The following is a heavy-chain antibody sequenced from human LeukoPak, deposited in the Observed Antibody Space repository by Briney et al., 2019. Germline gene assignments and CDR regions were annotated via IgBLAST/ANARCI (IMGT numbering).Heavy chain of an antibody. Sequence: PGGSLRLSCAASGFTVSSNYMSWVRQAPGKGLEWVSVIYSGGSTCYADSVKGRFTISRHNSKNTLYLQMNSLRAEDTAVYYCARDRRQYSSSFYYYGMDVWGQGTTVTVSS. V-gene: IGHV3-53*04. J-gene: IGHJ6*02. D-gene: IGHD6-6*01. CDR3: ARDRRQYSSSFYYYGMDV. CDR2: IYSGGST. CDR1: GFTVSSNY.